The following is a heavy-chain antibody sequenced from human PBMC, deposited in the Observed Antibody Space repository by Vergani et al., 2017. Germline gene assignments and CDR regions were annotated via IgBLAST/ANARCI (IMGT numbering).Heavy chain of an antibody. D-gene: IGHD1-1*01. CDR1: GFTFSSHG. J-gene: IGHJ5*01. CDR3: ARWGNEKRLDS. CDR2: IWYDGSNK. Sequence: QVQLVESEGGVVQPGRSLTLSCVASGFTFSSHGMHWVRPAPGKGLEWVAVIWYDGSNKYYGDSVKARFTISRDNSKNTLYLQMNSLRVEDTAVYFCARWGNEKRLDSWGQGTLVTVSS. V-gene: IGHV3-33*01.